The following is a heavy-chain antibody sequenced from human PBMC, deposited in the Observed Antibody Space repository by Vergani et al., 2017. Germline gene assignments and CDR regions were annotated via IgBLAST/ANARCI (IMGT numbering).Heavy chain of an antibody. D-gene: IGHD5-18*01. J-gene: IGHJ4*02. Sequence: EVQLVESGGGLVQPGGSLRLSCAASGFTFSSYDMHWVRQATGKGLEWVSAIGTAGDTYYPGSVKGRFTISRENAKNSLYLQMNSLRAGDTAIYYCAELYGDDGYSPFWGQGTLVTVSS. CDR3: AELYGDDGYSPF. CDR2: IGTAGDT. CDR1: GFTFSSYD. V-gene: IGHV3-13*01.